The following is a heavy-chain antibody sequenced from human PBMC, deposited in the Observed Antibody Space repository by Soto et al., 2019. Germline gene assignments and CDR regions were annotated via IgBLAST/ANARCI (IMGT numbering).Heavy chain of an antibody. CDR2: INHSGST. D-gene: IGHD2-21*01. V-gene: IGHV4-34*01. Sequence: ETLSLTCAVYVGSFSGYYWSWIRQPPGKGLEWIGEINHSGSTNYNPSLKSRVTISVDTSKNQFSLKLSSVTAADTAVYYCARGAIPANYGMDVWGQGTTVTVSS. J-gene: IGHJ6*02. CDR3: ARGAIPANYGMDV. CDR1: VGSFSGYY.